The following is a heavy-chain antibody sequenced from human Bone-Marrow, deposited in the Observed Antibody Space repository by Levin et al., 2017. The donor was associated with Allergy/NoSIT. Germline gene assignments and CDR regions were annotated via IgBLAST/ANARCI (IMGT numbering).Heavy chain of an antibody. J-gene: IGHJ4*02. Sequence: TGGSLRLSCAASGFAFSSYSMNWVRQAPGKGLEWVSSISSSDTYIYYADSVRGRFTISRDNAKNSLYLQMNSLRAEDTAVYYCATLVAAESHFDYWGQGTLVTVSS. D-gene: IGHD6-25*01. V-gene: IGHV3-21*01. CDR3: ATLVAAESHFDY. CDR2: ISSSDTYI. CDR1: GFAFSSYS.